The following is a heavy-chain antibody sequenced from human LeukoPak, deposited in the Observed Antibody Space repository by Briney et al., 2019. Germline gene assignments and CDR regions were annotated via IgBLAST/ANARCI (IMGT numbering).Heavy chain of an antibody. Sequence: SVKVSCKASGGTFSSYAISWVRQAPGQGLEWMGGIIPIFGTANYAQKFQGRVTITADESTGTAYMELSSLRSEDTAVYYCASLPGIAVAGYFDYWGQGTLVTVSS. CDR3: ASLPGIAVAGYFDY. D-gene: IGHD6-19*01. CDR2: IIPIFGTA. CDR1: GGTFSSYA. V-gene: IGHV1-69*13. J-gene: IGHJ4*02.